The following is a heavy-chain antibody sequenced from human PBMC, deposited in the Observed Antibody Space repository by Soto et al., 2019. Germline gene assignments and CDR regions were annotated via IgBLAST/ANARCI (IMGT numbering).Heavy chain of an antibody. J-gene: IGHJ3*02. V-gene: IGHV1-3*01. CDR2: INAGNGNT. CDR3: EGTTTEHAFDI. Sequence: LTPRQRLEWMGWINAGNGNTTYSQKFQGRITNTTDKSAITAYIELSSLRTEDKAEYYIEGTTTEHAFDIWGQGTMVTVSS. D-gene: IGHD4-4*01.